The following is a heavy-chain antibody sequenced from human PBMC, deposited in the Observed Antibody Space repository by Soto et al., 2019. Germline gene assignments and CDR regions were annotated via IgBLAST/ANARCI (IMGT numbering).Heavy chain of an antibody. J-gene: IGHJ4*02. CDR2: ISYDGSNK. V-gene: IGHV3-30-3*01. CDR3: ARGSGCGVVITDYFDY. Sequence: QVQLVESGGGVVQPGRSLRLSCAASGFTFSSYAMHWVRQAPGKGLEWVAVISYDGSNKYYADSVKGRFTISRDNSKNTLYLQMNSLRAEDTAVYYCARGSGCGVVITDYFDYWGQGTLVTVSS. CDR1: GFTFSSYA. D-gene: IGHD3-3*01.